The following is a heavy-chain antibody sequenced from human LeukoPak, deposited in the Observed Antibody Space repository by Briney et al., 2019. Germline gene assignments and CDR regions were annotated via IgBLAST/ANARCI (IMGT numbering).Heavy chain of an antibody. Sequence: SETLSLTCTVSGGSISSYYWIWIRQPAGKGLEWIGRIYSSGSTNYNSSLRSRVTMSVDTSKNQFSLKLSSVTAADTAVYYCARAPFSSGSAFYFDYWGQGTLVTVSS. J-gene: IGHJ4*02. D-gene: IGHD3-3*01. V-gene: IGHV4-4*07. CDR3: ARAPFSSGSAFYFDY. CDR2: IYSSGST. CDR1: GGSISSYY.